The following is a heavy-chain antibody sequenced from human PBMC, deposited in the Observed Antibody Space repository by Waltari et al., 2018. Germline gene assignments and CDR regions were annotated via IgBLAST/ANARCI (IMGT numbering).Heavy chain of an antibody. CDR2: ITRDGRTT. CDR3: AAKVQTRYCSSVSCYGGPPDS. J-gene: IGHJ4*02. CDR1: GFTFSDQW. Sequence: EVLLVESGGGSLQPGESRRLSCAASGFTFSDQWMPWVRPAPGKGLVWVSHITRDGRTTYADSVKGRFTISRDNAHNTLYLQMNSLRAEDTAIYYCAAKVQTRYCSSVSCYGGPPDSWGQGTLLTVSS. V-gene: IGHV3-74*01. D-gene: IGHD2-2*01.